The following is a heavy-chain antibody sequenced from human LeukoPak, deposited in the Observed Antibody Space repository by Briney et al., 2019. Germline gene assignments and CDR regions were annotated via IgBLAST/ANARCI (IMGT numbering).Heavy chain of an antibody. CDR3: ARGPLTYYYDSSGYFRSGQYYYYVDV. Sequence: SVKVSCKASGGTFSSYAISWVRQAPGQGLEWMGGIIPIFGTANYAQKFQGRVTITTDESTSTAYMELSSLRSEDTAVYYCARGPLTYYYDSSGYFRSGQYYYYVDVWGKGTTVTVSS. V-gene: IGHV1-69*05. D-gene: IGHD3-22*01. J-gene: IGHJ6*03. CDR2: IIPIFGTA. CDR1: GGTFSSYA.